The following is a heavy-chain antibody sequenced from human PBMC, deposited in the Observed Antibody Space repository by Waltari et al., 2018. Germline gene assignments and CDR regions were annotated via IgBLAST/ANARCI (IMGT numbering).Heavy chain of an antibody. J-gene: IGHJ6*02. D-gene: IGHD3-16*01. CDR1: GYTLTSYY. Sequence: QVQLVQSGAEVKKPGASVKVSCKASGYTLTSYYIPWVRQAPGQGLACMGIINPSGGSTSYAQKFQGRVTMTRDTSTSTVYMELSSLRSEDTAVYYCARKWGYYGMDVWGQGTTVTVSS. CDR2: INPSGGST. V-gene: IGHV1-46*01. CDR3: ARKWGYYGMDV.